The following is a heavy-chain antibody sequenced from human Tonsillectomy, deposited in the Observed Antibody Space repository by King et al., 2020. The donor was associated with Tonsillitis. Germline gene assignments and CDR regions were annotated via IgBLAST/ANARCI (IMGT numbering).Heavy chain of an antibody. D-gene: IGHD3-3*01. CDR3: AAHYDPNINSYYYGNDV. J-gene: IGHJ6*02. Sequence: QLVQSGPEVKKPGPSVKVSCTASGFSFSKSAVQWVRQARGQRLEWIGWIVVGSNNAVCAQKFQERVTITRDLSTSTTYMELSSLRYEDTAVYYCAAHYDPNINSYYYGNDVWGQGTTVTVSS. CDR1: GFSFSKSA. V-gene: IGHV1-58*01. CDR2: IVVGSNNA.